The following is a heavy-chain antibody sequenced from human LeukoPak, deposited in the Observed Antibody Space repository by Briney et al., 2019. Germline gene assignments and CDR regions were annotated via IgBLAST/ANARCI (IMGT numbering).Heavy chain of an antibody. CDR1: GFSFSDYA. CDR3: AKDSQQQPTPYYMDV. J-gene: IGHJ6*03. D-gene: IGHD6-13*01. Sequence: GGSLRLSCAASGFSFSDYAIYWVRQTPGKGLEWVAFIRYDGSNKYYADSVKGRFTISRDNSKNTPYLQMNSLRAEDTAVYYCAKDSQQQPTPYYMDVWGKGTTVTISS. CDR2: IRYDGSNK. V-gene: IGHV3-30*02.